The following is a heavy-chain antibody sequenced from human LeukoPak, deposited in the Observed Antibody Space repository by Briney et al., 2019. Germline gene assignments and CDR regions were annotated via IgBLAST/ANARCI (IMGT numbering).Heavy chain of an antibody. Sequence: GGSLRLSCAASGFTFSSNWMSWVRQAPGKGLEWVANIKQDGSEKNYVDPVKGRFTISRDNAKNSLYLQMNSLRAEDTAAYYCATDRDWTLLDYWGQGTLVTVSS. CDR3: ATDRDWTLLDY. V-gene: IGHV3-7*01. J-gene: IGHJ4*02. CDR2: IKQDGSEK. CDR1: GFTFSSNW. D-gene: IGHD1-1*01.